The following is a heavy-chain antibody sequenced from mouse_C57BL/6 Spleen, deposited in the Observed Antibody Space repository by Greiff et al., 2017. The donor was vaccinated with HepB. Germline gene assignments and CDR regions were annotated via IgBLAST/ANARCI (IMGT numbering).Heavy chain of an antibody. CDR1: GYTFTSYW. D-gene: IGHD1-1*01. V-gene: IGHV1-64*01. Sequence: QVQLKQSGAELVKPGASVKLSCKASGYTFTSYWMHWVKQRPGQGLEWIGMIHPNSGSTNYNEKFKSKATLTVDKSSSTAYMQLSSLTSEDSAVYYCARSHYGSSPLDAMDYWGQGTSVTVSS. CDR2: IHPNSGST. J-gene: IGHJ4*01. CDR3: ARSHYGSSPLDAMDY.